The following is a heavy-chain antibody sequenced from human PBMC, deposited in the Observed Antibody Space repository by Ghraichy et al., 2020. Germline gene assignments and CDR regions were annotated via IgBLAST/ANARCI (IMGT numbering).Heavy chain of an antibody. CDR1: GGSISSGDYY. Sequence: SQTLSLTCTVSGGSISSGDYYWSWIRQPPGKGLEWIGYIYYSGSTYYNPSLKSRVTISVDTSKNQFSLKLSSVTAADTAVYYCARAPIVVVPAAIAFDAFDIWGQGTMVTVSS. CDR3: ARAPIVVVPAAIAFDAFDI. CDR2: IYYSGST. J-gene: IGHJ3*02. D-gene: IGHD2-2*01. V-gene: IGHV4-30-4*01.